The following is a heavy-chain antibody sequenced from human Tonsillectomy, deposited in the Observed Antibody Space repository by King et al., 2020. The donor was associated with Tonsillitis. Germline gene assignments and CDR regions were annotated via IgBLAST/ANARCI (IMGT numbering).Heavy chain of an antibody. Sequence: QLVQSGTEVKKPGESLKISCKGSGYSFTSYWIGWVRQMPGKGLEWMGIIYPGDSDTRYSPSFQGQVTISADKSISTAYLQWSSLKASDTAMYYCARPPVVGGSSWNDAFDIWGKGTMVTVSS. V-gene: IGHV5-51*01. CDR1: GYSFTSYW. CDR3: ARPPVVGGSSWNDAFDI. D-gene: IGHD6-13*01. CDR2: IYPGDSDT. J-gene: IGHJ3*02.